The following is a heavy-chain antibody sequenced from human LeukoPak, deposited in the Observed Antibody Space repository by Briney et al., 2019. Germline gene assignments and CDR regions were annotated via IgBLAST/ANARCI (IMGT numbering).Heavy chain of an antibody. CDR1: GGSFSGYS. CDR3: AGGVVVPAAIIGRNYFDY. J-gene: IGHJ4*02. Sequence: PSETLSLTCAVYGGSFSGYSWSWIRQPPGKGLEWIWEINHSGSTNYNPSLKSRVTISVDTSKNQLSLKLSSVTAADTAVYYCAGGVVVPAAIIGRNYFDYWGQGTLVTVSS. V-gene: IGHV4-34*01. CDR2: INHSGST. D-gene: IGHD2-2*01.